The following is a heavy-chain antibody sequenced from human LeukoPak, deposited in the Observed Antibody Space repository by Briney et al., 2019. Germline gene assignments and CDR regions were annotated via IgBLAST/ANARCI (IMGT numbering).Heavy chain of an antibody. V-gene: IGHV4-4*07. CDR2: IYTSGST. CDR3: ARVSGEGDSSGYYYAY. Sequence: PSETLSLTCTVSGGSISSYYWSWIRQPAGKGLEWIGRIYTSGSTNYNPSLKSRVTMPVDTSKNQFSLKLSSVTAADTAVYYCARVSGEGDSSGYYYAYWGQGTLVTVSS. J-gene: IGHJ4*02. CDR1: GGSISSYY. D-gene: IGHD3-22*01.